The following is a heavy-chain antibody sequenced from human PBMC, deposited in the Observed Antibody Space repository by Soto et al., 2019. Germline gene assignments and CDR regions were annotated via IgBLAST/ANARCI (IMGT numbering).Heavy chain of an antibody. J-gene: IGHJ6*02. CDR1: GGSISSYY. Sequence: PSETLSLTCTVSGGSISSYYWSWIRQPPGKGLEWFGYIYYSGSTNYNPSLKSRVTISVDTSKNQFSLKLSSVTAADTAVYYCAREDYYYDSSGYRYYYYGMDVWGQGTTVTVSS. D-gene: IGHD3-22*01. V-gene: IGHV4-59*01. CDR2: IYYSGST. CDR3: AREDYYYDSSGYRYYYYGMDV.